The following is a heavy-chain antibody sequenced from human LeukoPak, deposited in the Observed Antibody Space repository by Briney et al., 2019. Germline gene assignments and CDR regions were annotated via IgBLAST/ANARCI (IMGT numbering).Heavy chain of an antibody. CDR2: IWYDGSNK. CDR3: ARTYYYDSSGYYALGY. V-gene: IGHV3-33*08. CDR1: GFTFSSYA. J-gene: IGHJ4*02. Sequence: GGSLRLSCAASGFTFSSYAMSWVRQAPGKGLEWVAVIWYDGSNKYYADSVKGRFTISRDNSKNTLYLQMNSLRAEDTAVYYCARTYYYDSSGYYALGYWGQGTLVTVSS. D-gene: IGHD3-22*01.